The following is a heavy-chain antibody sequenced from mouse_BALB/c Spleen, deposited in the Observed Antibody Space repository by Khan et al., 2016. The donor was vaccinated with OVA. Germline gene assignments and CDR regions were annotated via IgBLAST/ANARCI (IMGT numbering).Heavy chain of an antibody. D-gene: IGHD2-4*01. CDR1: GYSITSEYA. CDR3: ARKDYYDYDPFPY. Sequence: EVELVESGPGLVKPSQSPSLTCTVTGYSITSEYAWNWIRQFPGNKLEWMGYINYSGNTRFNPSLKSRTSITRDTSKNQFFLQLNSVTTEDTATYYCARKDYYDYDPFPYWGQGTLVTVSA. CDR2: INYSGNT. J-gene: IGHJ3*01. V-gene: IGHV3-2*02.